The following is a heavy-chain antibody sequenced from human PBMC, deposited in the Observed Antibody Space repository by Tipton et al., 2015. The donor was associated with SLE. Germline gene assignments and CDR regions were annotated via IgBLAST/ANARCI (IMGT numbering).Heavy chain of an antibody. D-gene: IGHD3-3*01. J-gene: IGHJ4*02. CDR1: GGSINHNY. V-gene: IGHV4-4*07. CDR2: IYYSGNT. Sequence: TLSLTCTVSGGSINHNYWSWFRQPAGKGLEWVGRIYYSGNTNYNPSLKSRVAMSLGTSKNQFSLKLTSLTAADTAVYFCARIRPGHGDPFDFWGQGTLVTVSP. CDR3: ARIRPGHGDPFDF.